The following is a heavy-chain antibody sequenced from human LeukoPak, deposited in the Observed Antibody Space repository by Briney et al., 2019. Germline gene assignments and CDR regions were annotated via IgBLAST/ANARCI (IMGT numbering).Heavy chain of an antibody. J-gene: IGHJ4*02. CDR2: IIPIPGIA. Sequence: SVKVSCKASGGTFSSYAITWVRQAPGQGLEWVGRIIPIPGIANYAQKFQGRVTITADKSTSTAYMELSSLRSEDTAVYYCARGTPYSGYDLHYFDYWGQGTLVTVSS. D-gene: IGHD5-12*01. V-gene: IGHV1-69*04. CDR3: ARGTPYSGYDLHYFDY. CDR1: GGTFSSYA.